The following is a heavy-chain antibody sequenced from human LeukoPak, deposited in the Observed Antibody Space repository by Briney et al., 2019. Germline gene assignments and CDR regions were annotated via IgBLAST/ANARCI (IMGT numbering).Heavy chain of an antibody. D-gene: IGHD6-13*01. J-gene: IGHJ4*02. CDR1: GFTVGNNY. CDR2: IYSGGST. CDR3: ASHPTAGNC. Sequence: GGSLSHPFEASGFTVGNNYMSGVRQAPGKGLEWVSVIYSGGSTYYADSVKGRFTISRDSSKNTLYLQMSSLRAEDTAVYYCASHPTAGNCWGQGTLVTVSS. V-gene: IGHV3-66*04.